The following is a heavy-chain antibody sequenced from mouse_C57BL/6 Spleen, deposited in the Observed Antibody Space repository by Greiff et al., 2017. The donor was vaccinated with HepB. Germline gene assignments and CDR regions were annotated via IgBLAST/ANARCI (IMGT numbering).Heavy chain of an antibody. CDR1: GFTFSSYT. Sequence: DVKLVESGGGLVKPGGSLKLSCAASGFTFSSYTMSWVRQTPEKRLEWVATISGGGGNTYYPDSVKGRFTISRDNAKNTLYLQMSSLRSEDTALYYCARRPYGSSSYFDYWGQGTTLTVSS. V-gene: IGHV5-9*01. CDR2: ISGGGGNT. J-gene: IGHJ2*01. D-gene: IGHD1-1*01. CDR3: ARRPYGSSSYFDY.